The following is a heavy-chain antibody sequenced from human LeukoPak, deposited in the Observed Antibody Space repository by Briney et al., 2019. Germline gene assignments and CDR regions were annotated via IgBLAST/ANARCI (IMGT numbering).Heavy chain of an antibody. J-gene: IGHJ4*02. CDR1: GFTFNKYW. D-gene: IGHD6-19*01. CDR2: INQDGSEK. CDR3: MRRDTSGWYYFDY. Sequence: GGSLRLSCAASGFTFNKYWMSWVRQAPGKGLEWVANINQDGSEKYYVDSVKGRFTISRDNAKNSLFLQMNSLRVEDTALYFCMRRDTSGWYYFDYWGQGTLVTVSS. V-gene: IGHV3-7*01.